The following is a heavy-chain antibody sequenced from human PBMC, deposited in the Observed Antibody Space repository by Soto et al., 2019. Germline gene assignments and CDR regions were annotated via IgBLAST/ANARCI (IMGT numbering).Heavy chain of an antibody. Sequence: EVQLVESGGGLVQPGGSLRLSCAASGFTFSDHYMDWVRQAPGKGLGWVGRSKNKADSYTTEYAGSVKGRFTISRDGSKNSLFLQMNSLKTEDTAVYYCTVWGSGNDFGAAWGQGILVTVSS. CDR3: TVWGSGNDFGAA. CDR1: GFTFSDHY. D-gene: IGHD3-10*01. V-gene: IGHV3-72*01. J-gene: IGHJ4*02. CDR2: SKNKADSYTT.